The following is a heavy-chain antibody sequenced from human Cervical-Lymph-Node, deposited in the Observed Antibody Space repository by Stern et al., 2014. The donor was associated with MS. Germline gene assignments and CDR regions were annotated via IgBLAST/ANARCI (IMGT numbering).Heavy chain of an antibody. D-gene: IGHD6-19*01. CDR3: ARDYEAVAGYYGMDV. Sequence: QVQLLESGAEVKKPGSSVKVSCKASGGTFSSYAISWVPPAPGQGVEWTGGIIPLFGTANYSQKFHGRVTPTMEESTSTDSMVVSRLRSEDTAVYYCARDYEAVAGYYGMDVWGQGTTVTVS. CDR2: IIPLFGTA. V-gene: IGHV1-69*01. CDR1: GGTFSSYA. J-gene: IGHJ6*02.